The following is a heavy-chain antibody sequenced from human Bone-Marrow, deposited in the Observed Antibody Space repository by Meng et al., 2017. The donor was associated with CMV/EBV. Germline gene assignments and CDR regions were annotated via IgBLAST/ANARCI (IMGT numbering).Heavy chain of an antibody. J-gene: IGHJ6*02. CDR2: IYSSGST. CDR3: ATAKQDVWGYYYYGMDV. V-gene: IGHV4-39*01. Sequence: GSLRLFCTVSGGSIRSSSYYWGWIRQPPGKGLEWIGSIYSSGSTYYNPSLKSRVTISVDTSKIQFSLKLSSVTATDTAVFYCATAKQDVWGYYYYGMDVWGQGTTVTVSS. CDR1: GGSIRSSSYY. D-gene: IGHD7-27*01.